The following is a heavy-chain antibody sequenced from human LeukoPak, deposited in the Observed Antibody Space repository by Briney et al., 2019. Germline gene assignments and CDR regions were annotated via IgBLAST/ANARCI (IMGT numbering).Heavy chain of an antibody. V-gene: IGHV3-23*01. D-gene: IGHD3-9*01. J-gene: IGHJ4*02. Sequence: PGGSLRLSCAASGFTFSSYAMSWVLQAPGKGLEWVSAISGSGGSTYYADSVKGRFTISRDNSKNTLYLQMNSLRAEDTAVYYCAKDGLRYFDWLLDIDYWGQGTLVTVSS. CDR1: GFTFSSYA. CDR2: ISGSGGST. CDR3: AKDGLRYFDWLLDIDY.